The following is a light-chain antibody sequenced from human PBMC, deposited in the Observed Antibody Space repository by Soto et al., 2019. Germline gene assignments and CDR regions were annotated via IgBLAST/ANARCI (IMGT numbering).Light chain of an antibody. Sequence: QSVLTQPPSVSAAPGQKVIISCSGNNSNIGKNFLSWYQQYPGTAPTLLIFDDNRRPSEIPARFSGFKSGTSATLRITGLQNGDEADYYCGTWDDDLSVWLFGGGTKLTVL. V-gene: IGLV1-51*01. J-gene: IGLJ3*02. CDR3: GTWDDDLSVWL. CDR1: NSNIGKNF. CDR2: DDN.